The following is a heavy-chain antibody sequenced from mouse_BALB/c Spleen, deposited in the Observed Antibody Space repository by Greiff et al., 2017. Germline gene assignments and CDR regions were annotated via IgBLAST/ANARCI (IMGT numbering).Heavy chain of an antibody. CDR1: GFTFSSYY. V-gene: IGHV5-6-2*01. CDR2: INSNGGST. CDR3: TRLGYYGRSFDY. J-gene: IGHJ2*01. Sequence: EVQGVESGGGLVKPGGSLKLSCAVSGFTFSSYYMSWVRQTPEKRLELVAAINSNGGSTYYPDTVKGRFTISRDNAKNTLYLQMSSLKSEDTALYYCTRLGYYGRSFDYWGKAPLSQSPQ. D-gene: IGHD1-1*01.